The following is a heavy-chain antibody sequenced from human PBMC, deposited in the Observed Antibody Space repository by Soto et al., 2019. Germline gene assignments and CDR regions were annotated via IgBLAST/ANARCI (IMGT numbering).Heavy chain of an antibody. V-gene: IGHV4-31*03. Sequence: QVQLQESGPGLVKPSQTLSLTCTVSGGSISSGDYYWNWIRQHPGQGLEWIGYIYYSGITYYNPSLKGRLTISLDTSKNLFSLKLSSVTAADTAVYYCARDFHFGSGTYYTSYFDYWGQGTLVTVSS. CDR2: IYYSGIT. CDR3: ARDFHFGSGTYYTSYFDY. D-gene: IGHD3-10*01. CDR1: GGSISSGDYY. J-gene: IGHJ4*02.